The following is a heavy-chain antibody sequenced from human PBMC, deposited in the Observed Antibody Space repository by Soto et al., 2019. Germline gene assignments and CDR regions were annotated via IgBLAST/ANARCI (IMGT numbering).Heavy chain of an antibody. J-gene: IGHJ4*02. CDR1: GGTFSSYT. CDR2: IIPILGIA. V-gene: IGHV1-69*02. Sequence: SVKVSCKASGGTFSSYTISWVRQAPGQGLEWMGRIIPILGIANYAQKFQGRVTITADKSTSTAYMELSSLRSEDTAVYYCARLTLEYSSSLPDYWGQGTLVTVSS. D-gene: IGHD6-6*01. CDR3: ARLTLEYSSSLPDY.